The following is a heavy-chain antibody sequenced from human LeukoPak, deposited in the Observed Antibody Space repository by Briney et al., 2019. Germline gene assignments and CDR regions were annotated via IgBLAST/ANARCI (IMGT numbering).Heavy chain of an antibody. CDR1: GFTVSTYY. CDR3: ARAPSEVGGYYPEYFRH. Sequence: PGGSLRLSCAASGFTVSTYYMTWVRQAPGKGLECVSVIYSGGSTYYADSVKGRFTISRDNAKNTVSLQMDSLRAEDTGVYYCARAPSEVGGYYPEYFRHWGQGTLVTVSS. D-gene: IGHD3-22*01. CDR2: IYSGGST. V-gene: IGHV3-53*01. J-gene: IGHJ1*01.